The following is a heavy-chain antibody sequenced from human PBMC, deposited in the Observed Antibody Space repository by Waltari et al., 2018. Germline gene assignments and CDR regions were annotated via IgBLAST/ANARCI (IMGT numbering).Heavy chain of an antibody. V-gene: IGHV3-30-3*01. CDR3: ARDANSGYYGYFDY. CDR1: GFPFSSYA. D-gene: IGHD3-22*01. J-gene: IGHJ4*02. Sequence: QVQLVESGGGVVQPGRSLRLSCAASGFPFSSYAMHWVSQAPGKGLEWVAVISYDGSNKYYADSVKGRFTISRDNSKNTLYLQMNSLRAEDTAVYYCARDANSGYYGYFDYWGQGTLVTVSS. CDR2: ISYDGSNK.